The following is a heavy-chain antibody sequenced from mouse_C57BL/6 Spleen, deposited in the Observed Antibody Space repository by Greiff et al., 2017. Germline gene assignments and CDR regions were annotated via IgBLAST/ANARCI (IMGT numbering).Heavy chain of an antibody. D-gene: IGHD2-3*01. Sequence: QVQLKESGPGILQPSQSLSLTCSFSGFSLSTFGMGVGWIRQPSGKGLEWLAHIWWDDDKYYNPALKSRLTISKDTSKNQVFLKIANVDTADTATYYCARIADGYSYYFDYWGQGTTLTVSS. CDR1: GFSLSTFGMG. CDR2: IWWDDDK. CDR3: ARIADGYSYYFDY. J-gene: IGHJ2*01. V-gene: IGHV8-8*01.